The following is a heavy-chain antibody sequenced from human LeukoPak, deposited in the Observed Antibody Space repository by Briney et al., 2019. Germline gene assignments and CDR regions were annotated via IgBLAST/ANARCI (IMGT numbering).Heavy chain of an antibody. J-gene: IGHJ3*02. D-gene: IGHD1-7*01. CDR3: ARDGELHSAFDI. V-gene: IGHV3-30*03. Sequence: GGSLRLSCAASGFTFSSYGMHWVRQAPGKGLEWVAVISYDGSNKYYADSVKGRFTISRDNSKNTLYLQMNSLRAEDTAVYYCARDGELHSAFDIWGQGTMVTVSS. CDR2: ISYDGSNK. CDR1: GFTFSSYG.